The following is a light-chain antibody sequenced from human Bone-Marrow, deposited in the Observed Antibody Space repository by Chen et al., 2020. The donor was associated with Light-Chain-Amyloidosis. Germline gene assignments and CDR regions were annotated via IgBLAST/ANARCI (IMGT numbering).Light chain of an antibody. J-gene: IGLJ3*02. CDR2: EGT. Sequence: QSALTQPASVSGSPGQSITISCTGTSSDVGSYNLVSWYQQHPGEAPKLIIYEGTKRPSGVSNRCSGSKAANTASLTISGLQAEDEADDFCCSYDGNDSWVFGGVTKLSVL. V-gene: IGLV2-23*01. CDR1: SSDVGSYNL. CDR3: CSYDGNDSWV.